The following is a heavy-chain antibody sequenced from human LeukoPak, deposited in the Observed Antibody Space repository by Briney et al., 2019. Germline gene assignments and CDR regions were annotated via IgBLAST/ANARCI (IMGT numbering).Heavy chain of an antibody. CDR1: GLTYRSYA. V-gene: IGHV3-30-3*01. D-gene: IGHD5-24*01. CDR3: ARDAGYNFDY. Sequence: PGWSLTHTCLATGLTYRSYAIHWVRQAPGKGLEWVAVISYDGSNKYYADSVKGRFTISRDNSKNTLYLQMNSLRAEDTAVYYCARDAGYNFDYWGQGTLVTVSS. J-gene: IGHJ4*02. CDR2: ISYDGSNK.